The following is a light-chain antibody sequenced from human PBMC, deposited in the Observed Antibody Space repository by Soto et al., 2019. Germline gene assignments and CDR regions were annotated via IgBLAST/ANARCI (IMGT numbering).Light chain of an antibody. J-gene: IGLJ2*01. CDR2: STD. CDR1: TGAVTSGYS. Sequence: QAVVTQEPSLTVSPGGTVTLTCASSTGAVTSGYSPNWFQQKPGQAPRALIYSTDKRHSRTPARFSGSLLGGKAALTLSGVQPEDEAVYYCLLYYGGAQKVFGGGTKLTVL. CDR3: LLYYGGAQKV. V-gene: IGLV7-43*01.